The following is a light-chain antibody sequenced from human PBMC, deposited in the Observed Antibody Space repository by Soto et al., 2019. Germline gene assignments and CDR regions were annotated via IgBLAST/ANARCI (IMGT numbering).Light chain of an antibody. Sequence: EIVRTQSPATQSVSPGERATLSCRASQGVSSNLAWYQQKPGQAPRLLIYGASTRATGSPDRSSGSGSGTESPLTISSLQSEDFAVYYCQQYNNWPFTFGPGTKVDIK. CDR1: QGVSSN. J-gene: IGKJ3*01. CDR3: QQYNNWPFT. CDR2: GAS. V-gene: IGKV3-15*01.